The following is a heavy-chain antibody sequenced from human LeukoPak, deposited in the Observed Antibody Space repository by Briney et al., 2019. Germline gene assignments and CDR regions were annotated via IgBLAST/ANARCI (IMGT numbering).Heavy chain of an antibody. J-gene: IGHJ4*02. CDR1: GFTFSSYW. D-gene: IGHD6-13*01. Sequence: PGGSLRLSCAASGFTFSSYWVHWVRQAPGKGLVWVSRISSDGSDTNYADSVKGRFTISRDNAKNTLYLPMNSLRAEDTAVYYCARGSYSLEGFDYWGQGTLVTVSS. CDR2: ISSDGSDT. CDR3: ARGSYSLEGFDY. V-gene: IGHV3-74*01.